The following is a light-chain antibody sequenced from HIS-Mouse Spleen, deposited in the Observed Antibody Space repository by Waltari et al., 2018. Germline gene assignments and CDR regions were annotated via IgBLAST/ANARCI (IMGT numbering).Light chain of an antibody. Sequence: DIQMTQSPSSLSASVGDRVTITCQASQDISNYLNWYQQKPGKAPKLLIYDASNLETGVPSRFSGSGSGTDFTFTISSLQPEDIATYYSQQYDNLLTFGGGTKVEIK. V-gene: IGKV1-33*01. CDR2: DAS. CDR1: QDISNY. CDR3: QQYDNLLT. J-gene: IGKJ4*01.